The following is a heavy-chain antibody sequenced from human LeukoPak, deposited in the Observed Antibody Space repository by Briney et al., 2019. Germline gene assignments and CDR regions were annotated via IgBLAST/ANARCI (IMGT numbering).Heavy chain of an antibody. Sequence: PGGSLKLSCAASGFTFDDYAMRWVRQAPGKGLEWVSSISSSSSYIYYADSVKGRFTISRDNAKNSLYLQMNSLRAEDTAVYYCARGAYYSNYEALDYWGQGTLVTVSS. CDR1: GFTFDDYA. CDR3: ARGAYYSNYEALDY. V-gene: IGHV3-21*01. J-gene: IGHJ4*02. CDR2: ISSSSSYI. D-gene: IGHD4-11*01.